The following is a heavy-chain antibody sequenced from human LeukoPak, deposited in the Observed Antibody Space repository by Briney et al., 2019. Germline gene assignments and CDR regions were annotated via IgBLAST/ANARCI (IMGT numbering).Heavy chain of an antibody. V-gene: IGHV4-30-4*01. CDR2: IYYSGST. CDR1: GVSISSGDYY. Sequence: SQTLSLTCTVSGVSISSGDYYWRWIRQPPGKGLEWIGYIYYSGSTYYNPSLKSRVTISVDTSKNQFSLKLSSVTAADTAVYYCARADISGFYYGMDVWGQGTTVTVSS. CDR3: ARADISGFYYGMDV. J-gene: IGHJ6*02. D-gene: IGHD2-21*01.